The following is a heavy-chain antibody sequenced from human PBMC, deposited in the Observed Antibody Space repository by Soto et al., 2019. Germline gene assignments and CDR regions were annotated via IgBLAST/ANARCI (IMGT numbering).Heavy chain of an antibody. CDR2: INPNSGGT. Sequence: ASVKVSCKASGYTFTGYYMHWVRQAPGQGLEWMGWINPNSGGTNYAQKFQGWVTMTRDTSISTAYMELSRLRSDDTAVYYCAREGFRYCSGGSCYLGSFWYFALWGRGTLVTVSS. CDR3: AREGFRYCSGGSCYLGSFWYFAL. J-gene: IGHJ2*01. D-gene: IGHD2-15*01. CDR1: GYTFTGYY. V-gene: IGHV1-2*04.